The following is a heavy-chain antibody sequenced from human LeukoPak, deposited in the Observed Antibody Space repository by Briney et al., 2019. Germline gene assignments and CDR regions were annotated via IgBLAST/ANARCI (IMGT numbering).Heavy chain of an antibody. CDR2: ISDSGGRI. Sequence: GGSLRLSCAASGFTFSSYAMSWVRQAPGKGLEWVSAISDSGGRIYYGASVKGRFTISRDNSKNTLYLQMNSLRAEDTAVYYCAKGDYYYYYMDVWGKGTTVTVS. J-gene: IGHJ6*03. CDR3: AKGDYYYYYMDV. CDR1: GFTFSSYA. V-gene: IGHV3-23*01.